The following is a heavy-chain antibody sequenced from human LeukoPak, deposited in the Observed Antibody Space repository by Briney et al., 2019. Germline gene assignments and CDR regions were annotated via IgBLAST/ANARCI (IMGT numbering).Heavy chain of an antibody. V-gene: IGHV3-30*18. Sequence: SGGSLRLSCAASGFTFSNYGMHWVRQTPGKGLEWVALISSDGSKNIYADSVKGRFTISRDNSKNTVYLQMNGLRAEDTAVYYCVKGLVQTTMSYSVDYWGQGALVTVSS. CDR2: ISSDGSKN. J-gene: IGHJ4*02. CDR1: GFTFSNYG. D-gene: IGHD1-1*01. CDR3: VKGLVQTTMSYSVDY.